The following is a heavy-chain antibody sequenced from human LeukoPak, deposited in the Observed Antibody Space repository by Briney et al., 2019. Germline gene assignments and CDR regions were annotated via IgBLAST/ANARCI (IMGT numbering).Heavy chain of an antibody. CDR1: GGTFSSYA. CDR2: IIPILGIA. V-gene: IGHV1-69*04. Sequence: SVKVSCKASGGTFSSYAISWVRQAPGQGLEWMGRIIPILGIANYAQKFQGRVTITADKSTSTAYMELSSLRSEDTAVYYCAREGTAMVYYYYGMDVWGQGTTVTVSS. CDR3: AREGTAMVYYYYGMDV. D-gene: IGHD5-18*01. J-gene: IGHJ6*02.